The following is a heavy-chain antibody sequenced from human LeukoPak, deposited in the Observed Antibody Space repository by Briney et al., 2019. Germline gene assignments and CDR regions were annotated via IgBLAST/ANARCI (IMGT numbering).Heavy chain of an antibody. J-gene: IGHJ4*02. Sequence: PGGSLRLSCAASGFMFSNYAMSWVRQAPGKGLEWVSAITGRGDSTYYADSVKGRFTISRDNSKNTLYLQVNSLRAEDTAVYYCAKWGDYDILTGYYDSDYWGQGTLVTVSS. V-gene: IGHV3-23*01. D-gene: IGHD3-9*01. CDR2: ITGRGDST. CDR3: AKWGDYDILTGYYDSDY. CDR1: GFMFSNYA.